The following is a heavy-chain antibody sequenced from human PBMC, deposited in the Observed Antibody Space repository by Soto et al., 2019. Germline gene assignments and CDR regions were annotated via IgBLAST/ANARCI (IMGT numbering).Heavy chain of an antibody. CDR2: IIPIFGTA. V-gene: IGHV1-69*12. D-gene: IGHD3-22*01. Sequence: QVQLVQSGAEVKKPGSSVKVSCKASGGTFSSYAISWVRQAPGQGLEWMGGIIPIFGTANYAQKFQGRVTITADESTSTAYMELSSLRSEDTAVYYCARYPDYYDSSGPSFDIWGQGTIVTVSS. CDR1: GGTFSSYA. J-gene: IGHJ3*02. CDR3: ARYPDYYDSSGPSFDI.